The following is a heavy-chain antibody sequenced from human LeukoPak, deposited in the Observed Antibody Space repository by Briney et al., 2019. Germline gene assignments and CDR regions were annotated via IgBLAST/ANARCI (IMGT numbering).Heavy chain of an antibody. CDR3: ARTPRYCSSTSCYFEWYLVNWFDP. Sequence: GASVKVSCKASGGTFSSYAISWVRQAPGQGLEWMGGIIPIFGTANYAQKFQGRVTITADESTSTAYMELSSLRSEDPAVYYCARTPRYCSSTSCYFEWYLVNWFDPWGQGTLVTVSS. CDR1: GGTFSSYA. V-gene: IGHV1-69*13. J-gene: IGHJ5*02. D-gene: IGHD2-2*01. CDR2: IIPIFGTA.